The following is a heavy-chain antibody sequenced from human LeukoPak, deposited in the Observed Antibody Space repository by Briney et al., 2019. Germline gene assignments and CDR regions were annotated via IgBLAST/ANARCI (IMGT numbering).Heavy chain of an antibody. V-gene: IGHV3-23*01. CDR1: GFPFNNYG. CDR2: ISGSGGST. D-gene: IGHD3-10*01. J-gene: IGHJ6*04. Sequence: GGSLRLSCAASGFPFNNYGIHWVRQAPGKGLEWVSAISGSGGSTYYADSVKGRFTISRDNSKNTLYLQMNSLRAEDTAVYYCAKSAMVRGVIDYYYYYGMDVWGKGTTVTVSS. CDR3: AKSAMVRGVIDYYYYYGMDV.